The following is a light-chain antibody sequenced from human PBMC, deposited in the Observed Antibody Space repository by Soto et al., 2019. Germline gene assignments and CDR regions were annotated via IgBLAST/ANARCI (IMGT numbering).Light chain of an antibody. Sequence: QSVLTQPPSVSEAPRQRVTISCSGSSSNIGNNAVNWYQQLPGKAPKLLIYYDDLLPSGVSDRFSGSKSGTSASLAISGLQSEDEADYYYAAWDDSLNGPVFGGGTKVTVL. CDR2: YDD. CDR1: SSNIGNNA. J-gene: IGLJ2*01. V-gene: IGLV1-36*01. CDR3: AAWDDSLNGPV.